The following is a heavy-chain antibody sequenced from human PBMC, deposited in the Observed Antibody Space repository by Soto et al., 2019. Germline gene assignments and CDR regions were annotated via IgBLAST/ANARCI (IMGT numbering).Heavy chain of an antibody. CDR2: ISSSSSYI. D-gene: IGHD3-22*01. CDR1: GLTFSSYS. Sequence: EVQLVESGGGLVKPGGSLRLPCEASGLTFSSYSMNWVRQAPGKGLEWVSSISSSSSYIYYADSVKGRFTISRDNAKNSLYLQMNSLRAEDTAVYYCARDGNYYDSSGYYPNIDYWGQGTLVTVSS. V-gene: IGHV3-21*01. J-gene: IGHJ4*02. CDR3: ARDGNYYDSSGYYPNIDY.